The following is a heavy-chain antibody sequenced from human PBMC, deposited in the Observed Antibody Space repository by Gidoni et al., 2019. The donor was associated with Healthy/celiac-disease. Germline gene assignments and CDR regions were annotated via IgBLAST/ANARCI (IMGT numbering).Heavy chain of an antibody. CDR1: GFTFSSYS. CDR2: ISSSSSTI. J-gene: IGHJ6*02. Sequence: EVQLVESGGGLVQPGGSLRLSCAASGFTFSSYSMNWVRQAPGKGLEWVSYISSSSSTIYYADSVKGRFTISRDNAKNSLYLQMNSLRAEDTAVYYCASPDPLTIFGVVIPPRASIIGMDVWGQGTTVTVSS. D-gene: IGHD3-3*01. V-gene: IGHV3-48*01. CDR3: ASPDPLTIFGVVIPPRASIIGMDV.